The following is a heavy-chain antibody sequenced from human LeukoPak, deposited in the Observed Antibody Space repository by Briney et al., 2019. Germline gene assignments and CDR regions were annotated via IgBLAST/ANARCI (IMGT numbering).Heavy chain of an antibody. CDR2: ISGGGGST. V-gene: IGHV3-23*01. CDR3: AKDLTSGGSLFDY. CDR1: GFTFSSYA. D-gene: IGHD2-15*01. Sequence: GGSLRLSCAASGFTFSSYAMIWVRQAPGKGLEWVSAISGGGGSTYYADSVKGRFTISRDNSRNTLYLQMNSLRAEDTAVYYCAKDLTSGGSLFDYWGQGTLVTVSS. J-gene: IGHJ4*02.